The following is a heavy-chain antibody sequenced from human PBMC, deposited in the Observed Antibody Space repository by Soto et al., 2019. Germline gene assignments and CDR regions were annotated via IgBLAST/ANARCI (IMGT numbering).Heavy chain of an antibody. D-gene: IGHD4-17*01. V-gene: IGHV3-53*01. CDR2: IYSGVST. CDR1: GFTVSSDY. J-gene: IGHJ5*02. CDR3: AKLPWADYGGIFDP. Sequence: PGGSLRLSCAASGFTVSSDYMSWVRQAPGKGLEWFSVIYSGVSTYYADSVKGRFTISRDNSKNTLYLQMNSLRAEDTAVYYCAKLPWADYGGIFDPWGQGTLVTVSS.